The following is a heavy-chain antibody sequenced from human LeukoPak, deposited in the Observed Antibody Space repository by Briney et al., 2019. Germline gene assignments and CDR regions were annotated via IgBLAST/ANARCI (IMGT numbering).Heavy chain of an antibody. D-gene: IGHD5-18*01. J-gene: IGHJ4*02. CDR2: IYYRGST. CDR3: ARADTVMGWFDY. CDR1: GGSINNGGYY. Sequence: SETLSLTCTVSGGSINNGGYYWSWIRQHPGKGLEWIGYIYYRGSTDYNPSLKSRVTISVDTSKNQFPLKLTSVTAADTAVYYCARADTVMGWFDYWGQGTLVTVSS. V-gene: IGHV4-31*03.